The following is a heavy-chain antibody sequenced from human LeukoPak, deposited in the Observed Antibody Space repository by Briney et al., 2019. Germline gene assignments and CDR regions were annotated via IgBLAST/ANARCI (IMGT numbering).Heavy chain of an antibody. V-gene: IGHV3-23*01. CDR1: GFTFSSYA. CDR2: ISNSGGST. CDR3: AKKVSGWSENFQH. J-gene: IGHJ1*01. Sequence: HTGGSLRLSCAASGFTFSSYAMSWVRQAPGKGLEWVSAISNSGGSTYYADSVKGRFTISRDNSKNTLYLQMNSLRAEDTAVYYCAKKVSGWSENFQHWGQGTLVTVSS. D-gene: IGHD6-19*01.